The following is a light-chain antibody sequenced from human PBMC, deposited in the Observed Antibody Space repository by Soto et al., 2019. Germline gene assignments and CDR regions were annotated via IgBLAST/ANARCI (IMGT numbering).Light chain of an antibody. J-gene: IGKJ2*01. CDR3: QQRNSWPYT. Sequence: EIVLTQSPATLSLSPGQRATLSCRASQRVSSSVAWYQQKPGQAPRLLIHDASTRATGIPARFTGSGSGTDFTLTISSLEPEDFAVYYCQQRNSWPYTFGQGTKLEIK. CDR2: DAS. V-gene: IGKV3-11*01. CDR1: QRVSSS.